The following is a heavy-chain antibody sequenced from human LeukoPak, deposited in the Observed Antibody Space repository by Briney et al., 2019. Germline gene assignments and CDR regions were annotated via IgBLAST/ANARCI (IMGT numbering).Heavy chain of an antibody. J-gene: IGHJ5*02. CDR3: ARATWYYDFWSGFNWFDP. Sequence: SQTLSLTCTVSGGSISSGDYDGSWSRQPPGRGGEGIGYIDYSGSTSYNPSLKSRFTISGDTSRNQFSLKLCSVTAAATAVYYCARATWYYDFWSGFNWFDPWGQGTLVTVSS. V-gene: IGHV4-30-4*08. CDR1: GGSISSGDYD. CDR2: IDYSGST. D-gene: IGHD3-3*01.